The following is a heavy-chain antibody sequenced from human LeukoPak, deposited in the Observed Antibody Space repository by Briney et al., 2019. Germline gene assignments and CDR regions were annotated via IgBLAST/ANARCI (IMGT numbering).Heavy chain of an antibody. J-gene: IGHJ4*02. CDR1: GFTFSSYA. Sequence: GGSLRLSCAASGFTFSSYAMSWVRQAPGKGLEWVSAIIGSGGSTYYADSVKGRFTISRDNSKNTLYLQMNSLRAEDTAVYYCTKDLVLRYFDWLVPNFDYWGQGTLVTVSS. V-gene: IGHV3-23*01. CDR2: IIGSGGST. CDR3: TKDLVLRYFDWLVPNFDY. D-gene: IGHD3-9*01.